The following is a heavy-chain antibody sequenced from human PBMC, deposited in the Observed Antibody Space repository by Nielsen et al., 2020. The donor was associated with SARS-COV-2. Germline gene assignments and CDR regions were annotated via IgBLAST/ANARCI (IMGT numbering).Heavy chain of an antibody. V-gene: IGHV1-3*01. J-gene: IGHJ4*02. CDR1: GYTFSSYT. Sequence: ASVKVSCKASGYTFSSYTMHWVRQAPGQRLEWMGWINAGNGNTKYSQKFQGRVTITRDTSASTACMELSSLRSEDTAVYYCARWSLRGCSGGSCYSIDYWGQGTLVTVSS. CDR3: ARWSLRGCSGGSCYSIDY. CDR2: INAGNGNT. D-gene: IGHD2-15*01.